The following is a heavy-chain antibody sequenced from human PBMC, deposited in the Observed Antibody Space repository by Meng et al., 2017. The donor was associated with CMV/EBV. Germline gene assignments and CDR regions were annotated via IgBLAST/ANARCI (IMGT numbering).Heavy chain of an antibody. J-gene: IGHJ6*02. CDR2: IIPIFGTA. CDR3: ARGYCSSTSCYTRYYYGMDV. Sequence: SVKVSCKASGGTFISYALSWVRQAPGQGLEWMGGIIPIFGTAKYAQKFQGRVTITTDESTTTAYMELSSLRSEDTAVYYCARGYCSSTSCYTRYYYGMDVWGQGTTVTVSS. D-gene: IGHD2-2*02. CDR1: GGTFISYA. V-gene: IGHV1-69*05.